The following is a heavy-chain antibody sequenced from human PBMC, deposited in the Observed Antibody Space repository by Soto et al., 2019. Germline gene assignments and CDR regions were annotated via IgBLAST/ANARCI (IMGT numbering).Heavy chain of an antibody. D-gene: IGHD2-21*01. CDR3: AHSPFFGDKLDY. CDR2: IYWDDDK. CDR1: GFSLTTGGVG. J-gene: IGHJ4*02. Sequence: QITLKESGPTLVKPTQTLTLTCTFSGFSLTTGGVGVVWIRQPPGKALEWLAVIYWDDDKRYRPSLKSRLTSSKDTSKNQVVLTMTNMDPVDTATYFCAHSPFFGDKLDYWGQGTQVIVSS. V-gene: IGHV2-5*02.